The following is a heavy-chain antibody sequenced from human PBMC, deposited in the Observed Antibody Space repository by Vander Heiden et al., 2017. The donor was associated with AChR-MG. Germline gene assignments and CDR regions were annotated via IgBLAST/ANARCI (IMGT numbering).Heavy chain of an antibody. CDR2: ISSSSSYI. V-gene: IGHV3-21*01. J-gene: IGHJ6*03. CDR3: ARDSGYCTSTNCYTSYMDV. D-gene: IGHD2-2*02. CDR1: GFTFSSYS. Sequence: EVQLVESGGGLVKPGGSLRLSCAASGFTFSSYSMNWVRQAPGKGLEWVSLISSSSSYIYYADSVKGRFTISRDNAKNSVYLQMDSLRAEDTAVYYCARDSGYCTSTNCYTSYMDVWGKGTTVTVSS.